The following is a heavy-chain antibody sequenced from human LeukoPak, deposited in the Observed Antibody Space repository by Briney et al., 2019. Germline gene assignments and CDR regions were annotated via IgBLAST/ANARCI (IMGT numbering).Heavy chain of an antibody. CDR2: IIPIFGTA. Sequence: SVKVSCKASGGTFSSYAISWVRQAPGQGLEWMGGIIPIFGTANYAQKFQGRVTITTDESTSTAYMELSSLRSDDTAVYYCARVVVVPAATFDYWGQGTLVTVSS. D-gene: IGHD2-2*01. V-gene: IGHV1-69*05. CDR1: GGTFSSYA. CDR3: ARVVVVPAATFDY. J-gene: IGHJ4*02.